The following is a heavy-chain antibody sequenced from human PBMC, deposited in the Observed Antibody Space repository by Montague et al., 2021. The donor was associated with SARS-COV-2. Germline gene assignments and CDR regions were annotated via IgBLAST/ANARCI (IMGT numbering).Heavy chain of an antibody. CDR1: GGSISSYH. CDR2: IYYSGST. CDR3: ARGSGWMGNAFDI. V-gene: IGHV4-59*01. J-gene: IGHJ3*02. Sequence: SETLSLTCTVSGGSISSYHCSWIRQPPGKGLEWIGYIYYSGSTNNNSSLKSRVTISVDTSKNQFSLKLSSVTAADTAVYYCARGSGWMGNAFDIWGQGTMVTVSS. D-gene: IGHD6-19*01.